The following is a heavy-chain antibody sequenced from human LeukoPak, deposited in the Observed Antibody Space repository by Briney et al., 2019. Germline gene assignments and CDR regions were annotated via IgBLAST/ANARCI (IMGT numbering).Heavy chain of an antibody. CDR3: AADRYDSSGYYHFDY. D-gene: IGHD3-22*01. CDR2: IVVGSGNT. V-gene: IGHV1-58*02. CDR1: GFTFTSSA. J-gene: IGHJ4*02. Sequence: SVKVSCKASGFTFTSSAMQWVRQARGQRLEWIGWIVVGSGNTNYAQKFQERVTITRDMSTSTAYMELSGLRSEDTAVYYCAADRYDSSGYYHFDYWGQGTLVTVSS.